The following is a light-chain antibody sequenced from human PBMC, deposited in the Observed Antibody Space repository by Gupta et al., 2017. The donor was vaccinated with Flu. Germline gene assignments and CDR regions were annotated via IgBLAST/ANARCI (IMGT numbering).Light chain of an antibody. Sequence: EIVMTQSPATLSVSPGERATLSCRASQSVRSNLAWYQQKPGQAPRLLIYGASTRDTGIPARFSGSGYGTEFTITISSRQSEDFAVYYCQQNYNSPPWTFGQGTKVEIK. J-gene: IGKJ1*01. CDR3: QQNYNSPPWT. V-gene: IGKV3-15*01. CDR2: GAS. CDR1: QSVRSN.